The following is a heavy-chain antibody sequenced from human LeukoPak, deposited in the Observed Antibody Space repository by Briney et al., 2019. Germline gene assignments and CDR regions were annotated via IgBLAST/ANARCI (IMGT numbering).Heavy chain of an antibody. CDR1: GFTFSSYT. CDR2: ISSSGGDS. V-gene: IGHV3-23*01. J-gene: IGHJ5*02. D-gene: IGHD3-22*01. Sequence: GGSLRLSCAASGFTFSSYTMSWVRQAPGKGLEWVSAISSSGGDSFYADSVKGRFTISRDSSKNTLYLQMNSLRAKDTAVYFCAKDLPNYYDSSGYPSWGQGTLVTVSS. CDR3: AKDLPNYYDSSGYPS.